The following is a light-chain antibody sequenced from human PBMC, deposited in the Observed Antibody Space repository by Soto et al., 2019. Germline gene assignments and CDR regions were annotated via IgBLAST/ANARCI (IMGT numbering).Light chain of an antibody. V-gene: IGKV1-27*01. Sequence: DIQMTQSPSSLSASVGDRVTITCRASQGISNYLAWYQQKPGKVPKLLIYAASTLQSGVPSRFSGSGSGTDCTLTISSLQPEDVATDYCQKYNSAPRPTFGGGTKVEIK. CDR2: AAS. CDR1: QGISNY. CDR3: QKYNSAPRPT. J-gene: IGKJ4*01.